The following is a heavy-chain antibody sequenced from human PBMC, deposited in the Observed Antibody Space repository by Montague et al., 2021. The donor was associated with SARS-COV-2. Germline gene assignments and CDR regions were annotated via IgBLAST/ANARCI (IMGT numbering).Heavy chain of an antibody. CDR3: ATPDY. V-gene: IGHV5-10-1*01. J-gene: IGHJ4*02. CDR1: GYSFTTYW. CDR2: IDPSDSNT. Sequence: QSGAEVKKPGESLRISCKGSGYSFTTYWINWVRQMPGKGLEWMGKIDPSDSNTNYSPSFQGHVTITVDRSISTAYLQWRSLKASDTAMYYCATPDYWGQGTLVTVSA.